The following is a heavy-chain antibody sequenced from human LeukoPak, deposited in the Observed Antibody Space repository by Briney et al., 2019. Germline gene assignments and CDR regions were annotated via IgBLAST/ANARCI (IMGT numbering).Heavy chain of an antibody. CDR2: ISSSGSTI. Sequence: PGGSLRLSCAASGFNFSGYYMSWLRPAPGKGLEWVSYISSSGSTIYYADSVKGRCTISRYNAKNSLYLQMNRLRAEDTAVYYCARRGAPGYYSFDYWGQGTLVTVSS. CDR3: ARRGAPGYYSFDY. V-gene: IGHV3-11*01. CDR1: GFNFSGYY. J-gene: IGHJ4*02. D-gene: IGHD3-22*01.